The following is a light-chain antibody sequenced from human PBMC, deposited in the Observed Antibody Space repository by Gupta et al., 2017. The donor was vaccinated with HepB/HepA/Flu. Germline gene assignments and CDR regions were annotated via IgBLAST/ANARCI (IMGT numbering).Light chain of an antibody. Sequence: DIVMTQTPLSSPVTLEQPASISCRSSQSLVHSDGNTYLSWLQQRTGQPPRLLIYKISNRFSGVPARFIGSGAWTAFTPHIIRVEAEDVVVNYCMQDTQSPPLTFGGGTKVEIK. CDR1: QSLVHSDGNTY. J-gene: IGKJ4*01. V-gene: IGKV2-24*01. CDR2: KIS. CDR3: MQDTQSPPLT.